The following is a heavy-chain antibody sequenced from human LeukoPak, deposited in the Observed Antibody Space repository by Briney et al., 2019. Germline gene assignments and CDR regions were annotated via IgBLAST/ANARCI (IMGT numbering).Heavy chain of an antibody. CDR3: ARDSKGRSDLDY. CDR2: TNPNSGGT. J-gene: IGHJ4*02. Sequence: ASVKVSCKASGYTFTGYYMHWVRQAPGQGLEWMGWTNPNSGGTNYAQKFQGRVTMTRDTSISTAYMELSRLRSDVTAVYYCARDSKGRSDLDYWGQGTLVTVSS. CDR1: GYTFTGYY. V-gene: IGHV1-2*02.